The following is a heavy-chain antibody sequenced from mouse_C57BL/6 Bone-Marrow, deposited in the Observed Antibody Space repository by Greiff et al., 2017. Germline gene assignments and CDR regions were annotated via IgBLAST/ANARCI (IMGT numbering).Heavy chain of an antibody. CDR3: ARYFDYYAMDY. Sequence: QVQLKQSGAELVRPGTSVKMSCKASGYTFTNYWIGWAKQRPGHGLEWIGDIYPGGGYTNYNEKFKGKATLTADKSSSTAYMQFSSLTSEDSAIYYCARYFDYYAMDYWGQGTAVTVSS. CDR2: IYPGGGYT. V-gene: IGHV1-63*01. J-gene: IGHJ4*01. CDR1: GYTFTNYW.